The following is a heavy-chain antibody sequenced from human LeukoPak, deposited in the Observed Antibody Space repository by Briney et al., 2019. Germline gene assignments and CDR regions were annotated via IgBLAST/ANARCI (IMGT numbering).Heavy chain of an antibody. CDR2: ISYSGGT. J-gene: IGHJ3*02. D-gene: IGHD2-15*01. CDR3: ARPLPRTVVNFDAFDI. V-gene: IGHV4-39*01. Sequence: SETLSLTCTVSGGSISSYYWGWIRQPPGKGLEWIGSISYSGGTYFNPSLKSRLTISVDTSKNQLLLNLSSVTAEDTAVYYCARPLPRTVVNFDAFDIWGQGTMVTVSS. CDR1: GGSISSYY.